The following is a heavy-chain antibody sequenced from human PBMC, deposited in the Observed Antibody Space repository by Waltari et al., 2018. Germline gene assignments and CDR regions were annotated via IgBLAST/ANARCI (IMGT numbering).Heavy chain of an antibody. CDR3: VKNGPYFDVDY. CDR1: GVPLNDYW. J-gene: IGHJ4*02. CDR2: IHHSGNT. Sequence: QVQLQQWGAGLLKPSETLSLTCAVYGVPLNDYWWTWIRQSPGKGLEGIGEIHHSGNTHYNSSLKSRLTMSLDTSKKQFSLQLTSVTAADTAIYYCVKNGPYFDVDYWGQGTLVTVSS. V-gene: IGHV4-34*01. D-gene: IGHD3-9*01.